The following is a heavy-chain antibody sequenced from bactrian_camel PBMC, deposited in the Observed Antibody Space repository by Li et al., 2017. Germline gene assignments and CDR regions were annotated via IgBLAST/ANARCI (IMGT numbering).Heavy chain of an antibody. J-gene: IGHJ6*01. CDR2: IYRDGSNT. CDR3: ANNAGGSWSFAY. CDR1: GFTFSSGY. V-gene: IGHV3-2*01. Sequence: VQLVESGGGLVQPGGSLRLSCAASGFTFSSGYMSWIRRAPGKGLEWVSSIYRDGSNTYYADSVKGRFTISGDNHKNTVYLQLNSLKTGDTAMYYCANNAGGSWSFAYWGQGTQVTVS. D-gene: IGHD6*01.